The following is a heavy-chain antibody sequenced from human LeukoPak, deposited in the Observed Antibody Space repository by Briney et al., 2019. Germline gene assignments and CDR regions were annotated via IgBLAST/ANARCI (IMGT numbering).Heavy chain of an antibody. J-gene: IGHJ4*02. Sequence: KPSETLSLTCTVSGGSISSSSYYWGWIRQPPGMGLEWIGSIYYSGSTYYNPSLKSRVTISVDTSKNQFSLKLSSVTAADTAVYFCARLIWEYYDSSGYPDNWGQGTLVTVSS. V-gene: IGHV4-39*07. CDR3: ARLIWEYYDSSGYPDN. D-gene: IGHD3-22*01. CDR1: GGSISSSSYY. CDR2: IYYSGST.